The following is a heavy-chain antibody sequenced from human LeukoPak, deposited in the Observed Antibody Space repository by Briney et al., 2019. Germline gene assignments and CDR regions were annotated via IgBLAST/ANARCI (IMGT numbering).Heavy chain of an antibody. CDR2: IWYDGNRK. D-gene: IGHD2-21*01. CDR3: ARDYSSDLDP. J-gene: IGHJ5*02. CDR1: GFTFSSYG. Sequence: GGSLRLSCAASGFTFSSYGMHWVRRAPGKGLEWVAVIWYDGNRKYYADSVKGRFTISRDNSKNTLYLQMNSLRAEDTAVYYCARDYSSDLDPWGQGTLVTVSS. V-gene: IGHV3-33*01.